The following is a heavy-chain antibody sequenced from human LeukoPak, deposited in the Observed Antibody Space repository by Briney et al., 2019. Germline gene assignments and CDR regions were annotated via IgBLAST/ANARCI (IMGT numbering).Heavy chain of an antibody. D-gene: IGHD3-10*01. J-gene: IGHJ3*02. CDR2: INPNSGGT. CDR1: GYTFTGYY. CDR3: ARGGKIVINMVRGALASRDAFDI. V-gene: IGHV1-2*02. Sequence: GASVKVSCKASGYTFTGYYIHWVRQAPGQGVEWMGWINPNSGGTKYAQKFQGRVTVTRDTSISTSSMELSRLKSDDTAVYYCARGGKIVINMVRGALASRDAFDIWGQGTMVTVSS.